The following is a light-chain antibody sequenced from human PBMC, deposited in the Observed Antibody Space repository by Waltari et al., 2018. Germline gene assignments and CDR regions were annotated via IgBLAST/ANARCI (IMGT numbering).Light chain of an antibody. CDR2: DTS. CDR1: QSVFNY. V-gene: IGKV3-11*01. CDR3: QQGSVLPLT. J-gene: IGKJ4*01. Sequence: EIVLTQSPATLFLSAGAGATLSCRASQSVFNYLAWYQQKPGQAPRLLIYDTSKRATGIPARFSGSGSGTDFTLTISNLEAEDFALYFCQQGSVLPLTFGGGTKVDIK.